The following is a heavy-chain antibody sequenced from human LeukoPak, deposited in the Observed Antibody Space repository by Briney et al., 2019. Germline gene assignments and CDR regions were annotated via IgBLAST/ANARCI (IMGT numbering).Heavy chain of an antibody. V-gene: IGHV5-51*01. D-gene: IGHD1-26*01. J-gene: IGHJ4*02. CDR2: IHPGDSDT. CDR3: AREGGSYPTFDY. Sequence: GESLKISCKGSEYSFTNYWIGWVRQMPGKGLEWMGIIHPGDSDTRYSSSFQGQVTISVDKSISTAYLQWSSLKVSETAMYFCAREGGSYPTFDYWGQGTLVTVSS. CDR1: EYSFTNYW.